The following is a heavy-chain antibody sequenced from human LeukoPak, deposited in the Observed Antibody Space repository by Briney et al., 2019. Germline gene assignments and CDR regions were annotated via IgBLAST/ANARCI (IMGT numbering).Heavy chain of an antibody. D-gene: IGHD1-1*01. Sequence: SETLSLTCTVSGGSISSYYWSWIRQPPGKGLEWIGYIYYSGSTNYNPSLKSRVTISVDTSKNQFSLKLSSVTAADTAVYYCARTYNWNNDHYFDYWGQGTLVTVSS. CDR2: IYYSGST. J-gene: IGHJ4*02. CDR3: ARTYNWNNDHYFDY. CDR1: GGSISSYY. V-gene: IGHV4-59*01.